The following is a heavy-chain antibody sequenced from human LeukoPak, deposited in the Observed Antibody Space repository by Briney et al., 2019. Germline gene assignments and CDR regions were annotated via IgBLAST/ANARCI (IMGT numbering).Heavy chain of an antibody. CDR1: GFTFSSYA. CDR2: ISGSGGST. J-gene: IGHJ4*02. D-gene: IGHD7-27*01. V-gene: IGHV3-23*01. Sequence: GGSLRLSCAASGFTFSSYAMNWVRQAPGKGLEWVSAISGSGGSTYYADSVKGRFTTSRDNSKNTLHLQMNSLRAEDTAVYYCAKEPITGVHFDYWGQGTLVTVSS. CDR3: AKEPITGVHFDY.